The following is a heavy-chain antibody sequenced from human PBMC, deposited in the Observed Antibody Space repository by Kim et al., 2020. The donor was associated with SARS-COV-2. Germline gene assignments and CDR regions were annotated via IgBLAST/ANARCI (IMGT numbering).Heavy chain of an antibody. D-gene: IGHD2-8*01. Sequence: SETLSLTCTVSGGSISSGGYYWSWIRQHPGKGLEWIGYIYYSGSTYYNPSLKSRVTISVDTSKNQFSLKLSSVTAADTAVYYCARTAGRGLMGWFDPWGQGTLVTVSS. CDR1: GGSISSGGYY. CDR2: IYYSGST. V-gene: IGHV4-31*03. CDR3: ARTAGRGLMGWFDP. J-gene: IGHJ5*02.